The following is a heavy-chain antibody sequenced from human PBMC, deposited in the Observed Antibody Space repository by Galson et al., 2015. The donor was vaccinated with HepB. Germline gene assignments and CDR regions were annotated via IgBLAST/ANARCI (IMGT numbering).Heavy chain of an antibody. J-gene: IGHJ6*02. CDR2: IYYSGST. Sequence: LSLTCTVSGGSISSYYWSWIRQPPGKGLEWIGYIYYSGSTNYNPSLTSRVTTSVDTSKNQFSLKLKAVTAADTAVYYCARYYDFWSGYQNYYYAMDVWGQGTTVTVSS. V-gene: IGHV4-59*01. CDR1: GGSISSYY. D-gene: IGHD3-3*01. CDR3: ARYYDFWSGYQNYYYAMDV.